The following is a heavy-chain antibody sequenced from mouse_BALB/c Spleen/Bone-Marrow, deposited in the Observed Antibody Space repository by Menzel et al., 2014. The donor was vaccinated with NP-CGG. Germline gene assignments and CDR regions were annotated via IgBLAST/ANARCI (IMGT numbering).Heavy chain of an antibody. J-gene: IGHJ4*01. V-gene: IGHV14-3*02. Sequence: EVKLMESGAELVKPGASVKLSCTASSFNIKDTYMFWVKQRPDQGLEWIGRIDPAIINTKYDPKFQGKATIAADTSSNTAYLQLSSLTSEDTAVYYCARYRYYGSSYAMDYWGQGTSVTVSS. CDR3: ARYRYYGSSYAMDY. CDR1: SFNIKDTY. D-gene: IGHD1-1*01. CDR2: IDPAIINT.